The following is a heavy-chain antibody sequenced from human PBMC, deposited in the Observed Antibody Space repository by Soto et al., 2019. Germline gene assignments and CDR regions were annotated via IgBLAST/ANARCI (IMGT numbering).Heavy chain of an antibody. CDR1: GFTFSSYA. D-gene: IGHD2-8*01. CDR2: ISGSGGST. CDR3: AKDLGYCTNGVCYSHDAFDI. J-gene: IGHJ3*02. V-gene: IGHV3-23*01. Sequence: GGSLRLSCAASGFTFSSYAMSWVRQAPGKGLEWVSAISGSGGSTYYADSVKGRFTISRDNSKNTLYLQMNSLRAEDTAVYYCAKDLGYCTNGVCYSHDAFDIWGQGTMVTVSS.